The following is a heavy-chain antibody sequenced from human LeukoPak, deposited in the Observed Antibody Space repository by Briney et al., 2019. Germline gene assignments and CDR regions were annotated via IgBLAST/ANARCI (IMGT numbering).Heavy chain of an antibody. CDR2: IYSGGST. D-gene: IGHD1-26*01. CDR3: ARDGIVGATKLDY. Sequence: GGSLRLSCAAAGFTVSSNYISSVRQAPGKGLEWVSVIYSGGSTYYADSVKGRFTISRDNSKNTLYLQMNSLRAEDTAVYYCARDGIVGATKLDYWGQGTLVTVSS. CDR1: GFTVSSNY. V-gene: IGHV3-53*01. J-gene: IGHJ4*02.